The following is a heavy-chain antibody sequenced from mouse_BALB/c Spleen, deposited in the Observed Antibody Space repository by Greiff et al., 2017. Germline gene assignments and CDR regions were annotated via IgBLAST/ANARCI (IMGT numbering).Heavy chain of an antibody. D-gene: IGHD1-2*01. V-gene: IGHV1-7*01. CDR3: AREGITTATDY. CDR2: INPSTGYT. J-gene: IGHJ2*01. CDR1: GYTFTSYW. Sequence: QVQLKQSGAELAKPGASVKMSCKASGYTFTSYWMHWVKQRPGQGLEWIGYINPSTGYTEYNQKFKDKATLTADKSSSTAYMQLSSLTSEDSAVYYCAREGITTATDYWGQGTTLTVSS.